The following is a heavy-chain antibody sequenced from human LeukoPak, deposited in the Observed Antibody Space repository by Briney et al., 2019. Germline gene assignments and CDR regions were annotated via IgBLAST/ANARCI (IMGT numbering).Heavy chain of an antibody. CDR1: GFTFDDYA. V-gene: IGHV3-9*01. J-gene: IGHJ4*02. CDR2: ISWNSCSI. CDR3: ATPGAAAVFDYYFDC. D-gene: IGHD6-13*01. Sequence: GGSLRLSCAASGFTFDDYAMHWVRQAPGKGLEWVSGISWNSCSIGYADSVKGRFTISRDNAKNSLYLQMNSLSAEDTALYYCATPGAAAVFDYYFDCWGQGTLVTASS.